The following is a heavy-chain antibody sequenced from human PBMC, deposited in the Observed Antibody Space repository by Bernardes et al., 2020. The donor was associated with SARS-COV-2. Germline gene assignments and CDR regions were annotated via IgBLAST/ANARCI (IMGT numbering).Heavy chain of an antibody. D-gene: IGHD3-10*01. CDR2: ISSSSGYI. CDR1: GFTFSTYS. CDR3: ARSQDSDAWFRDGFDY. V-gene: IGHV3-21*01. J-gene: IGHJ4*02. Sequence: SLSRSCAASGFTFSTYSMSWVRQAPGQGLEWVSSISSSSGYIYYADSVKGRFTISRDHGKNSLYLQMNSLRAEDTAVYYCARSQDSDAWFRDGFDYWGQGTLVTVSS.